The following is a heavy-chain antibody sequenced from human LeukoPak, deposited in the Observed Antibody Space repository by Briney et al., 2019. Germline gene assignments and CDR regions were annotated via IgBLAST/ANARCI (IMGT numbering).Heavy chain of an antibody. V-gene: IGHV1-18*01. J-gene: IGHJ4*02. CDR1: GYSFSNYG. Sequence: ASVKVSCKASGYSFSNYGISWVRQAPGQGLEWMGWISAYNGNTNYAQKLQGRDIVTTDKSTSTAYMELRSLRSDDTAVYYCARDSHSTGLDSWGQGTLVTVSS. CDR2: ISAYNGNT. D-gene: IGHD6-25*01. CDR3: ARDSHSTGLDS.